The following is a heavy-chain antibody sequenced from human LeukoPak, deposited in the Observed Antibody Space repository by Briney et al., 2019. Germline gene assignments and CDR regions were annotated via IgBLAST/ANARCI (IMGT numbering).Heavy chain of an antibody. Sequence: PSRSLRLSCAASGFTFDDYAMHWVRQAPGKGLEWVSGISWSSGNRGYADSVKGRFTISRDNAKNSLYLQMNSLRPEDTALYYCAKDSYGDYYYMDVWGQGTTVTVSS. V-gene: IGHV3-9*01. CDR2: ISWSSGNR. CDR3: AKDSYGDYYYMDV. D-gene: IGHD4-17*01. CDR1: GFTFDDYA. J-gene: IGHJ6*02.